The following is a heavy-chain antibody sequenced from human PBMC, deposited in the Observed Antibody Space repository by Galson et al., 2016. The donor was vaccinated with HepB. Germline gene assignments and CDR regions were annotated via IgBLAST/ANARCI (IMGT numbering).Heavy chain of an antibody. D-gene: IGHD2-15*01. CDR3: ARDRHCSGGSCNGA. V-gene: IGHV3-66*01. J-gene: IGHJ5*02. CDR1: GFTFSSYV. CDR2: IYSGGST. Sequence: SLRLSCAASGFTFSSYVMNWVRQAPGQGLEWVSLIYSGGSTHSEAPGKGRFSISRDSSKNTLYLQMNRLRAEDTAVYYCARDRHCSGGSCNGAWGQGTLVTVSS.